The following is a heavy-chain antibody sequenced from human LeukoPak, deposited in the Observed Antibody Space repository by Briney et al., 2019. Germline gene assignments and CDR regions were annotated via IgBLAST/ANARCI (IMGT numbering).Heavy chain of an antibody. Sequence: GESLKISCKVSGYTFSDYWIGWVRQMPEKGLEWMGIIYPVDSDTRYSPSFQGHVSISVDKSLTTLYLHWPSLKASDTAIYYCATHGAGYGTDILIKAGFWGQGTQVAVSS. D-gene: IGHD2-8*02. V-gene: IGHV5-51*01. J-gene: IGHJ4*02. CDR2: IYPVDSDT. CDR1: GYTFSDYW. CDR3: ATHGAGYGTDILIKAGF.